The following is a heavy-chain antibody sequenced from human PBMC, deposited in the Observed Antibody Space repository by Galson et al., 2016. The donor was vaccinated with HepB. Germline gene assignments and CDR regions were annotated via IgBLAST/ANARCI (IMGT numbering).Heavy chain of an antibody. Sequence: SLRLSCAASGFTFRTYSMNWVRQAPGKGLEWVAGISRDGNNKYYTDSVRGRFTISRDNSKNTLYLQMNSLRAEDTALYYCARIYYDYVWGSYRESHFDYWGQGTLVTVSS. J-gene: IGHJ4*02. CDR3: ARIYYDYVWGSYRESHFDY. V-gene: IGHV3-30*03. CDR1: GFTFRTYS. D-gene: IGHD3-16*02. CDR2: ISRDGNNK.